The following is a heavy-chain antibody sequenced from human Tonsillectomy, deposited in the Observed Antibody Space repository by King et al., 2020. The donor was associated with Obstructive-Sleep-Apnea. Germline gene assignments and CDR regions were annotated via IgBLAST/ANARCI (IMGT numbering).Heavy chain of an antibody. D-gene: IGHD4-17*01. CDR3: ASDYGDRRFDP. V-gene: IGHV4-38-2*02. CDR2: IYHSGST. CDR1: GYSISSGYY. Sequence: QLQESGPGLVKPSETLSLTCTVSGYSISSGYYWGWIRQPPGKGLEWIGSIYHSGSTYYNPSLTSRVTISVDTSKNQFSLKLSSVTAADTAVYYCASDYGDRRFDPWGQGTLVTVSS. J-gene: IGHJ5*02.